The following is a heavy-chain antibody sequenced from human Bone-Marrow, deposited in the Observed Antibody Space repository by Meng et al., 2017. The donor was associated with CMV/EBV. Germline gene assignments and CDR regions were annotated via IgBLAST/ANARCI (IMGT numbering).Heavy chain of an antibody. CDR1: GFTFSNSW. CDR2: ISGSGGST. V-gene: IGHV3-23*04. CDR3: AKVRSGSGWYYFDY. D-gene: IGHD6-19*01. J-gene: IGHJ4*02. Sequence: EVQVVESGGGLVQPGGSLRLSCSASGFTFSNSWMTWVRQAPGKGLEWVSGISGSGGSTDYADSVKGRFTVSRDNSRNTLYLEMKSLRAEDTALYYCAKVRSGSGWYYFDYWGQGTLVTVSS.